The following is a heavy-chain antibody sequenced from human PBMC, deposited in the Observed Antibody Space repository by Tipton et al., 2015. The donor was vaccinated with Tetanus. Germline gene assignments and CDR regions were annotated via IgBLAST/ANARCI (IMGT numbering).Heavy chain of an antibody. CDR3: ARDADMWATRKAFDI. CDR2: ISGYSGHT. J-gene: IGHJ3*02. CDR1: GYRPTNYG. V-gene: IGHV1-18*01. D-gene: IGHD1-14*01. Sequence: QSGAEVKQPGASVTVSCKASGYRPTNYGISWVRQAPGQGLEWLGWISGYSGHTNYAQQVQGRVTMTTDTSTSTAYLELRSLRSDDTALYFCARDADMWATRKAFDIWGQGTMVPVSS.